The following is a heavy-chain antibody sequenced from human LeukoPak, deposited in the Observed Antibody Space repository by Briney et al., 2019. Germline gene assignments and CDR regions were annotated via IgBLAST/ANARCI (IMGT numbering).Heavy chain of an antibody. J-gene: IGHJ4*02. CDR3: AKFPAAIPVYYYFDY. Sequence: GGSLRLSCAASGFTFSSHWMNWVRQAPGKGLEWVANIKEDGSEKDYVDSVKGRFTISRDNAKNSLYLQMNSLRAEDTAVYYCAKFPAAIPVYYYFDYWGQGTLVTVSS. CDR2: IKEDGSEK. CDR1: GFTFSSHW. D-gene: IGHD2-2*02. V-gene: IGHV3-7*03.